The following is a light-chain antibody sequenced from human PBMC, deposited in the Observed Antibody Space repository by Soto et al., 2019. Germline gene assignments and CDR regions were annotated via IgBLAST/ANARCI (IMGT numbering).Light chain of an antibody. J-gene: IGKJ1*01. V-gene: IGKV1-5*01. CDR3: QQYNSYS. CDR2: HAS. Sequence: DIQMTQSPSTLPASVGYRFTITCLASQSISNWLAWYQQKSGTAPKLLIYHASTLESGVPSRFSGSGSGTEFTLTISSLQPDDFATYYCQQYNSYSFGQGTKVEIK. CDR1: QSISNW.